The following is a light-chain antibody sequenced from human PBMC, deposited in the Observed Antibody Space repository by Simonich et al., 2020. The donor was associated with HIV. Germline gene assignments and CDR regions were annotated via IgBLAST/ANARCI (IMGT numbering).Light chain of an antibody. V-gene: IGLV6-57*03. CDR3: QSYDSSNQV. CDR1: SGSIASNY. J-gene: IGLJ2*01. CDR2: EDN. Sequence: NFMLTQHHSVSESPGKTVTLSCTLSSGSIASNYVQWYQQRPGSAPTTVIYEDNQRPSGVPDRFSGSIDSSSNSASLTISGLKTEDEADYYCQSYDSSNQVFGGGTKLTVL.